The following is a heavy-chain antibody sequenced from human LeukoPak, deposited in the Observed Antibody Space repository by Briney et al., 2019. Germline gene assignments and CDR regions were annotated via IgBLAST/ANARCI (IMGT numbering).Heavy chain of an antibody. CDR3: ARCKGGWSDHYYGLDV. Sequence: GGSLRLSCAASGFTFSSYAMSWVRQAPGKGLEWVSVIYANGSTYYPDSVKGRFTISRDNSKSSLYLQMNSLRAEDTAVYYCARCKGGWSDHYYGLDVWGQGTTVTVSS. J-gene: IGHJ6*02. CDR2: IYANGST. CDR1: GFTFSSYA. D-gene: IGHD6-19*01. V-gene: IGHV3-23*05.